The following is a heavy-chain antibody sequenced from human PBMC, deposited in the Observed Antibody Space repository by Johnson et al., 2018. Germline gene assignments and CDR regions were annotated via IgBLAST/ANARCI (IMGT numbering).Heavy chain of an antibody. V-gene: IGHV3-7*01. CDR2: IKQDGSEK. CDR3: ARDYYDAFDI. CDR1: GFTFSSYW. Sequence: VQLVESGGGLVQPGGSLRLSCAASGFTFSSYWLSWVRPAPGKGLEWVANIKQDGSEKYYVDSVKGRFTISRDNAKNSLYPQRNSLRAEDTAVYYCARDYYDAFDIWGQGTMVTVSS. J-gene: IGHJ3*02. D-gene: IGHD3-10*01.